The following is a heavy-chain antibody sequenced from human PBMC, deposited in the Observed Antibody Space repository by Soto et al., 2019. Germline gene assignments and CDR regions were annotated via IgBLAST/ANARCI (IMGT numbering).Heavy chain of an antibody. CDR1: GGSVSSGSYY. Sequence: QVQLQESGPGLVKPSETLSLTCTVSGGSVSSGSYYWSWIRQPPGKGLEWIGYIYYSGSTNYNPSLESRVTISVDTSKNQFSLELSSVTAADTAVYYCARDFAEGGMCFDYWGQGTLVTVSS. V-gene: IGHV4-61*01. CDR2: IYYSGST. J-gene: IGHJ4*02. CDR3: ARDFAEGGMCFDY. D-gene: IGHD3-16*01.